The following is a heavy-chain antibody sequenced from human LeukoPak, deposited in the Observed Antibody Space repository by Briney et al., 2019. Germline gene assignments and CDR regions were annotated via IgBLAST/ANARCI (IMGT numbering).Heavy chain of an antibody. CDR2: IYHSGST. J-gene: IGHJ6*03. CDR3: ARSHIVVVPAGRGSRYFYMDV. Sequence: PSETLSLTCTVSGYSMRSGYYWAWIRLAPGKGLEWIGSIYHSGSTYYNLSLRRRVIMSVDTSKNQFSLKVNSVTAADTAIYYCARSHIVVVPAGRGSRYFYMDVWGRGTTVAVSS. CDR1: GYSMRSGYY. D-gene: IGHD2-2*01. V-gene: IGHV4-38-2*02.